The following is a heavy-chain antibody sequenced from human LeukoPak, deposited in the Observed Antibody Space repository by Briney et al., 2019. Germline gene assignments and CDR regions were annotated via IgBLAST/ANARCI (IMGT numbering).Heavy chain of an antibody. CDR3: AREHYYDSSGMGFDY. J-gene: IGHJ4*02. CDR1: GGSISSYY. V-gene: IGHV4-59*01. D-gene: IGHD3-22*01. CDR2: IYHSGST. Sequence: PSETLSLTCTVSGGSISSYYWSWIRQPPGKGLEWIGYIYHSGSTNYNPSLKSRVAISVDTSKNQFSLKLSSVTAADTAVYYCAREHYYDSSGMGFDYWGQGTLVTVSS.